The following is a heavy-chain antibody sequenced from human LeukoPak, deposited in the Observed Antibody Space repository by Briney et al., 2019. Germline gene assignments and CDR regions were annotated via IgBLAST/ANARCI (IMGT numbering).Heavy chain of an antibody. CDR3: ARTPPFTNAFDI. D-gene: IGHD2-15*01. V-gene: IGHV1-8*03. J-gene: IGHJ3*02. CDR1: GYTFTSYD. Sequence: ASVKVSCKASGYTFTSYDINWVRQATGQGLEWMGWMNPNSGNTGYAQKFQGRVTITRNTSISTAYMELSSLRSEDTAVYYCARTPPFTNAFDIWGQGTMVTVSS. CDR2: MNPNSGNT.